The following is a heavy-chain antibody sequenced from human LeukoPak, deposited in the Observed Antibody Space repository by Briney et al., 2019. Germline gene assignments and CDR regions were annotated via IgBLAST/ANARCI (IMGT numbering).Heavy chain of an antibody. Sequence: APVKVSCKASGYTFTGYCMHWVRQAPGQGLEWMGWINPNNGGTNYAQKFQGRVTMTRDTSISTAYMELSSLRSDDTAVYYCARYSSSWHSLGYMDVWGKGTTVTISS. CDR2: INPNNGGT. CDR3: ARYSSSWHSLGYMDV. V-gene: IGHV1-2*02. D-gene: IGHD6-13*01. J-gene: IGHJ6*03. CDR1: GYTFTGYC.